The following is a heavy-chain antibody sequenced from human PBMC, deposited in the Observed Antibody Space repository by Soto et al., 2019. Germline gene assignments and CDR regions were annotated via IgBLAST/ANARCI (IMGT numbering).Heavy chain of an antibody. V-gene: IGHV1-69*02. Sequence: QVLLEQSGSVVKRPGSSVTVSCKASGGPFNNFIFTWVRQAPGQGLEWMGRIIPILNKTNYAQTFRGRLAITAGAPASTSYIELTSVRLDAASGDYCVKDFSGYTNLWGQGTLVSVTS. CDR1: GGPFNNFI. CDR2: IIPILNKT. D-gene: IGHD3-3*01. J-gene: IGHJ4*02. CDR3: VKDFSGYTNL.